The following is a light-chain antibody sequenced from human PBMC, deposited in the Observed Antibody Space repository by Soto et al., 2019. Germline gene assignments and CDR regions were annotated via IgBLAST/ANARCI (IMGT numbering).Light chain of an antibody. CDR3: QQYDNSPIT. CDR1: QSVSSSF. Sequence: EIVLTQSPGTLSLSPGERVTLSCRASQSVSSSFLAWHQQKPGQAPRLLIYGASSRATGIPDRFSGSGSGTDFTLTISRLEPEDFAVYYCQQYDNSPITCGQGTRLEIK. CDR2: GAS. J-gene: IGKJ5*01. V-gene: IGKV3-20*01.